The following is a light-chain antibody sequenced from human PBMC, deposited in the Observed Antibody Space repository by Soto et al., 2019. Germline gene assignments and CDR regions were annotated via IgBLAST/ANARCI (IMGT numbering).Light chain of an antibody. CDR2: GAS. CDR1: QSVSSSF. V-gene: IGKV3-20*01. Sequence: EIVLTQSPGTLSLSPGERATLSCRASQSVSSSFLAWYQQKPGQAPRLLIYGASSRATGIPDRFSGSGSGTDFTLTISGLEPGDFAVYCCQQYDSSPWTFGQGTRVEIK. J-gene: IGKJ1*01. CDR3: QQYDSSPWT.